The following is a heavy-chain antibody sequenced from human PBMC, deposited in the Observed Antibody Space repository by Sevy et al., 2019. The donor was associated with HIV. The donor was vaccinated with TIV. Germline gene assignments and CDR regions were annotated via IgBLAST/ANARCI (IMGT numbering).Heavy chain of an antibody. CDR1: GYTFTGYS. J-gene: IGHJ3*02. V-gene: IGHV1-2*04. D-gene: IGHD3-10*01. CDR3: ARVKDGGNAFDI. CDR2: INHNTGGT. Sequence: ASVKVSCKASGYTFTGYSLHWVRQAPGQGLEWMGWINHNTGGTKFAQRFQGWVTMTRDTSISTAYMELSRLISDDTAVYYCARVKDGGNAFDIWGQGTMVTVSS.